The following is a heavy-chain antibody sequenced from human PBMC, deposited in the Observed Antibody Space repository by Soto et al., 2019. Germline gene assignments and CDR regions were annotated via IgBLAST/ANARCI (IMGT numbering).Heavy chain of an antibody. CDR2: INHSGST. D-gene: IGHD7-27*01. V-gene: IGHV4-34*01. Sequence: QVQLQQWGAGLLKPSETLSLTCAVYGGSFSGYYWNWIRQPPGKGLEWIGEINHSGSTNCNPSLNSRVTISVDTSQTQFSLKLSSVTAADTAVYYCARGWGRIFDYWGQGTLVTVSS. CDR1: GGSFSGYY. CDR3: ARGWGRIFDY. J-gene: IGHJ4*02.